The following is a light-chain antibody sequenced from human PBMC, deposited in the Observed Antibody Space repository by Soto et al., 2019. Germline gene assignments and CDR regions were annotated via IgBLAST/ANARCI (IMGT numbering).Light chain of an antibody. CDR1: QSVSSRY. CDR3: QQYGSSPTT. CDR2: DAS. V-gene: IGKV3-20*01. J-gene: IGKJ1*01. Sequence: EIVMAQSPAPLSVSRGERAALSCRGSQSVSSRYLAWYQQKPGQAPRLLIYDASSRATGIPDRFSVTGSGTDFTLTISRLEPEDVAMYYCQQYGSSPTTFGQGTKVDIK.